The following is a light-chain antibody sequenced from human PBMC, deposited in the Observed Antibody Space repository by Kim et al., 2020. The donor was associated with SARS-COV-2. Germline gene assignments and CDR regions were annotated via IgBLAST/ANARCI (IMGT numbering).Light chain of an antibody. CDR2: GKN. CDR1: SLRSYY. CDR3: NSRDSSGNRV. Sequence: SSALTQAPAVSVALGQTVRITCQGDSLRSYYASWYQQKPGQAPVLVIYGKNNRPSGIPDRFSGSSSGNTASLTITGAQAEDEADYYCNSRDSSGNRVFGG. J-gene: IGLJ3*02. V-gene: IGLV3-19*01.